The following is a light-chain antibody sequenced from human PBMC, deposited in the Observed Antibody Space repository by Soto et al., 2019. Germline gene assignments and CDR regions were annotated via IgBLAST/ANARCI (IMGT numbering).Light chain of an antibody. V-gene: IGKV3-15*01. CDR2: GAS. CDR3: QQYKNWPPIT. Sequence: EIVMTQSPANLSVSPGERATLSCRASQSVSSNLAWYQQKPGQAPRLLIYGASTRATCIPARFSGSGSGTEFTLTFSSLQSEDFAVYYCQQYKNWPPITFCQGTRLEIK. J-gene: IGKJ5*01. CDR1: QSVSSN.